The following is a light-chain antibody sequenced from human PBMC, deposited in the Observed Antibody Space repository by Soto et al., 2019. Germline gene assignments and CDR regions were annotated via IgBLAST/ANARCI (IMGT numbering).Light chain of an antibody. J-gene: IGLJ1*01. CDR3: QSYDSRLSDV. CDR1: SSNIGAGYD. Sequence: QSALTQPPSVSGAPGQRVTISCTGSSSNIGAGYDVHWYQQLPGTAPKLLIYGNGNRPSGVPDRFSGSKSGTSASLAITGLQAEDEADYYCQSYDSRLSDVFGTGTKVTVL. CDR2: GNG. V-gene: IGLV1-40*01.